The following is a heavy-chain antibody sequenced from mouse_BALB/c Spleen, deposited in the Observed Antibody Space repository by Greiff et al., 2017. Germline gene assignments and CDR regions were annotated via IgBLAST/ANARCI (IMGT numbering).Heavy chain of an antibody. CDR3: ARDRDGYSPFAY. V-gene: IGHV2-9*02. Sequence: VQLQQSGPGLVAPSQSLSITCPVSGFSLTSYGVHWVRQPPGKGLEWLGVIWAGGSTNYNSALMSRLSISKDNSKSQVFLKMNSLQTDDTAMYYCARDRDGYSPFAYWGQGTLVTVSA. CDR2: IWAGGST. CDR1: GFSLTSYG. D-gene: IGHD2-3*01. J-gene: IGHJ3*01.